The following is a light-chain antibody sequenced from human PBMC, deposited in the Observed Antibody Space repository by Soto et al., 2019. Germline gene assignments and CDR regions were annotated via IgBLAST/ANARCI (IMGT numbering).Light chain of an antibody. CDR3: SAYSSGATPVV. V-gene: IGLV2-14*03. J-gene: IGLJ2*01. CDR2: DVN. Sequence: QSALTQPASVSGSPGQSITISCTGTSSDIGGLYNYVSWYQQQPGKAPKLLIYDVNDRPSGVSDRFSGSKSGNTASLPISGLQAEDEADYFCSAYSSGATPVVFGGGTKVTVL. CDR1: SSDIGGLYNY.